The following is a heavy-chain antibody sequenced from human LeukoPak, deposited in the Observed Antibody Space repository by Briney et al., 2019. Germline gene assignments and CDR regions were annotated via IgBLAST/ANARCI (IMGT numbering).Heavy chain of an antibody. CDR2: LYSDGNT. D-gene: IGHD1-14*01. CDR1: GFTVITND. Sequence: GGSLRLSCAASGFTVITNDMTWVRQAPGKGLEWVSVLYSDGNTKYADSVQGRFTISRDNSKNTLYIEMNSLSPDDTAVYYCARGVEPLAANTLAYWGQGTLVTVSS. J-gene: IGHJ4*02. V-gene: IGHV3-53*01. CDR3: ARGVEPLAANTLAY.